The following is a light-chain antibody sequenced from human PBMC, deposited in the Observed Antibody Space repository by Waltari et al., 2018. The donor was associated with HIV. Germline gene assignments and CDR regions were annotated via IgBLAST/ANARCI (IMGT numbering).Light chain of an antibody. CDR3: ACWDRSGDYIL. Sequence: SSELTQDPAVSVALGQTVKIACLGDSLRKYDASWYRLLPGQAPQLLVYGKNSRPSGIPDRFSASSSGNRAFLTITGARAEDEADYYCACWDRSGDYILFGGGTSLTGL. V-gene: IGLV3-19*01. CDR1: SLRKYD. J-gene: IGLJ2*01. CDR2: GKN.